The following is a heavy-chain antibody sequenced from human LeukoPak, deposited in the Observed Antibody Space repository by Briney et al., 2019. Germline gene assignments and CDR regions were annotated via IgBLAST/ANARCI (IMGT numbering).Heavy chain of an antibody. CDR2: FDPEDGET. V-gene: IGHV1-24*01. D-gene: IGHD3-10*01. J-gene: IGHJ4*02. Sequence: ASVKVSCKVSGYTLTELSMHWVRQAPGKGLEWMGGFDPEDGETIHAQKFQGRVTMTEDTSTDTAYMELSSLRSEDTAVYYCATDYLGDYYGSGSYYNYWGQGTLVTVSS. CDR1: GYTLTELS. CDR3: ATDYLGDYYGSGSYYNY.